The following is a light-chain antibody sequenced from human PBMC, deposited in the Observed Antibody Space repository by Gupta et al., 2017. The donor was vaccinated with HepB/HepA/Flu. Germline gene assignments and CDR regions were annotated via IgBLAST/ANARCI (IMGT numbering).Light chain of an antibody. CDR1: QSVSTY. V-gene: IGKV3-11*01. Sequence: ERGMTQASATLYLSPGERDTPSCRASQSVSTYLAWYQQKPGQAPRLLIYDASNRDTGIPARFIGSGCGTDFTLTISSREPEDFAVYYCQQHSNWPPLTFGRGTKVEIK. CDR2: DAS. CDR3: QQHSNWPPLT. J-gene: IGKJ4*01.